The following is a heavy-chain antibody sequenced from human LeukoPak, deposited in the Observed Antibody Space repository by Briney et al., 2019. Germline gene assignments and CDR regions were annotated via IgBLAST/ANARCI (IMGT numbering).Heavy chain of an antibody. D-gene: IGHD3-22*01. J-gene: IGHJ4*02. CDR2: IKSKTDGGTT. V-gene: IGHV3-15*01. CDR3: TTDLHYYDSSGRDY. CDR1: GFTFSNAW. Sequence: GGSLRLSCAASGFTFSNAWTSWVRQAPGKGLEWVGRIKSKTDGGTTDYAAPVKGRFTISRDDSKNTLYLQMNSLKTEDTAVYYCTTDLHYYDSSGRDYWGQGTLVTVSS.